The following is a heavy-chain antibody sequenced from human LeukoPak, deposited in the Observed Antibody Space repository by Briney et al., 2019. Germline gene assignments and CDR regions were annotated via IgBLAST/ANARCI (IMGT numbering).Heavy chain of an antibody. Sequence: LSLTCAVYGGSFSDYYMSWIRQAPGKGLEWVSYISSSGSTIYYADSVKGRFTISRDNAKNSLYLQMNSPRAEDTAVYYCARVIVGDPNWFDPWGQGTLVTVSS. CDR1: GGSFSDYY. D-gene: IGHD1-26*01. CDR2: ISSSGSTI. J-gene: IGHJ5*02. CDR3: ARVIVGDPNWFDP. V-gene: IGHV3-11*01.